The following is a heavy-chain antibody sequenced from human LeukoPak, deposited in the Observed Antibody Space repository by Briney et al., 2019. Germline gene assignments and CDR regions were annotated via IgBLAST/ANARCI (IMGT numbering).Heavy chain of an antibody. J-gene: IGHJ4*02. V-gene: IGHV3-21*01. D-gene: IGHD5-12*01. CDR1: GFTISSYA. CDR2: ISSSSSYI. Sequence: GGSLRLSCAASGFTISSYAMSWVRQAPGKGLEWVSSISSSSSYIYYADSVKGRFTISRDNAKNSLYLQMNSLRAEDTAIYYCARHTWQWLPFDDWGQGTQVTISS. CDR3: ARHTWQWLPFDD.